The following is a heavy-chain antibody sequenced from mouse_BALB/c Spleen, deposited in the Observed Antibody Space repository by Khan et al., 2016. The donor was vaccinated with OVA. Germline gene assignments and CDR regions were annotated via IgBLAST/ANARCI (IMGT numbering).Heavy chain of an antibody. Sequence: EVELVESGGGLVKPGGSLKFSCAASGFTFSNYAMSWVRQTPEKRLEWVASISSGGSTYYPDSVKGRLTISRDNARNILYLQMSSLRSEDTAMYYCARDYWFTYWGQGTLVTVSA. V-gene: IGHV5-6-5*01. CDR2: ISSGGST. CDR1: GFTFSNYA. J-gene: IGHJ3*01. CDR3: ARDYWFTY.